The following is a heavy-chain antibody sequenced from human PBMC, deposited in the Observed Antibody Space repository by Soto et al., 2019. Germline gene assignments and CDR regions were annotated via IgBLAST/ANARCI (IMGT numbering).Heavy chain of an antibody. D-gene: IGHD3-22*01. CDR3: AKEGVYYDSSGYSFFPPPNYFDY. V-gene: IGHV3-30*18. CDR1: GFTFSSYG. J-gene: IGHJ4*02. Sequence: QVQLVESGGGVVQPGRSLRLSCAASGFTFSSYGMHWVRQAPGKGLEWVAVISYDGSNKYYADSVKGRFTIYRDNSKNTVDLQMNSLRAEDTAVYYCAKEGVYYDSSGYSFFPPPNYFDYWGQGTLVTVSS. CDR2: ISYDGSNK.